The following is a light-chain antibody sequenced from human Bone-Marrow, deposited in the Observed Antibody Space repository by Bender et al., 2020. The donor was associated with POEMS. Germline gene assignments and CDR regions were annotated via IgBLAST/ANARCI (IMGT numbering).Light chain of an antibody. CDR2: DVA. V-gene: IGLV2-11*01. CDR3: ISYTSSSTLV. Sequence: QSALTQPRSLSGSPGQSVTISCTGTSADVGAYNFVSWYQHQPGKAPKVIIFDVAERPSGVPDRFSGSKSGNTASLTISGLQTEDEADYFCISYTSSSTLVFGGGTKLTVL. CDR1: SADVGAYNF. J-gene: IGLJ3*02.